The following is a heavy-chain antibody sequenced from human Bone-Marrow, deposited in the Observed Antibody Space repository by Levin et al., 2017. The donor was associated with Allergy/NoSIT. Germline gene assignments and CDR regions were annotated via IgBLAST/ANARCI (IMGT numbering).Heavy chain of an antibody. CDR3: ARLDGYSFDY. Sequence: SPTLSLPCPVSCGSIRSAGHHWTWIRQYPGKGLEWIGYISYRGSTYFNPSLKSRLTMSIDTSEQHFSLNLTSVSAADTAIYYCARLDGYSFDYWGQGALVTVSS. CDR2: ISYRGST. V-gene: IGHV4-31*03. CDR1: CGSIRSAGHH. D-gene: IGHD1-1*01. J-gene: IGHJ4*02.